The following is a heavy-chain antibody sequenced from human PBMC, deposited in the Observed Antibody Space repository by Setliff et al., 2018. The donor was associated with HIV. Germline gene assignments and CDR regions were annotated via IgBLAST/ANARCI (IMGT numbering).Heavy chain of an antibody. CDR3: ARGLVEEIVVITQPRLKYAFDI. CDR1: GGSFSGFY. V-gene: IGHV4-34*01. Sequence: SETLSLTCAVYGGSFSGFYWNWIRQAPGKGLEWIGEINHSGSTNYNPSLKSRVTISVDTSKNQFSLKLSSVTAADTAVYYCARGLVEEIVVITQPRLKYAFDIWGQGTMVTVSS. D-gene: IGHD3-22*01. CDR2: INHSGST. J-gene: IGHJ3*02.